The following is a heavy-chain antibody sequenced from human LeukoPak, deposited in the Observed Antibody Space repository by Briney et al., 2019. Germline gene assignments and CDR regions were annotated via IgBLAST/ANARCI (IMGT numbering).Heavy chain of an antibody. Sequence: ASVKVSCKASGHTFTGYYMHWVRQAPGQGLEWMGIINPSGGSTSYAQKFQGRVTMTRDTSTSTVYMELSSLRSEDTAVYYCARAVRSGYDPSNLDYWGQGTLVTVSS. J-gene: IGHJ4*02. CDR2: INPSGGST. CDR1: GHTFTGYY. V-gene: IGHV1-46*01. CDR3: ARAVRSGYDPSNLDY. D-gene: IGHD5-12*01.